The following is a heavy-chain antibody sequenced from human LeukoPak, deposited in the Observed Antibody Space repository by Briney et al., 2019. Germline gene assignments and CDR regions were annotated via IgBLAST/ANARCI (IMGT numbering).Heavy chain of an antibody. CDR1: GFTFSSYG. V-gene: IGHV3-33*01. D-gene: IGHD3-22*01. J-gene: IGHJ4*02. CDR2: IWYDGSNK. Sequence: PGGSLRLSCAASGFTFSSYGMRWVRQAPGKVLEWVAVIWYDGSNKYYADSVKGRFTISRDNSKNTLYLQMNSLRAEDTAVYYCARDLYYHDSSRYFDYWGQGTLVTVSS. CDR3: ARDLYYHDSSRYFDY.